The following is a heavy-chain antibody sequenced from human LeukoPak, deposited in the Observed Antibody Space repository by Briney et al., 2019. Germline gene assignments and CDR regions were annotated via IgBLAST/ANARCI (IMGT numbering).Heavy chain of an antibody. CDR1: GFTFSSYA. CDR3: AKDRILTGYPALNWFDP. V-gene: IGHV3-23*01. J-gene: IGHJ5*02. CDR2: ISGSDGST. Sequence: GGSLRLSCAASGFTFSSYAMSWVRQAPGKGLEWVSGISGSDGSTNYADSVKGRFTISRENSKNTLYLQMNSLRAEDTAVYYCAKDRILTGYPALNWFDPWGQGTLVTVSS. D-gene: IGHD3-9*01.